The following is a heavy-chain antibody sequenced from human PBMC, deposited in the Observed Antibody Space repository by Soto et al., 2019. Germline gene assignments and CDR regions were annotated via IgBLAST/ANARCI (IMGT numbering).Heavy chain of an antibody. V-gene: IGHV3-23*01. CDR2: ISGSGGST. CDR1: GFTFSSYA. CDR3: ARGGIEEDIVVVPAAHLWYYGMDV. Sequence: GGSLRLSCAASGFTFSSYAMSWVRQAPGKGLEWVSAISGSGGSTYYADSVKGRFTISRDNSKNTLYLQMNSLRAEDTAVYYCARGGIEEDIVVVPAAHLWYYGMDVWGQGTTVTVSS. J-gene: IGHJ6*02. D-gene: IGHD2-2*01.